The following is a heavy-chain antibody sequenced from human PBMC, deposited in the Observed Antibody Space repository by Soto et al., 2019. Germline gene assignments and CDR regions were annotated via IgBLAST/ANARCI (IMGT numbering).Heavy chain of an antibody. CDR3: EKEGGDSQDGITDYGMDV. CDR2: ISYDGSNK. V-gene: IGHV3-30*18. Sequence: GGALRLSCAASGFTFSIYGMHLVRQSPGKGLEWVAVISYDGSNKYYADSVKGRFTISRDNSKNTLYLQMNSLRAEDTAVYYCEKEGGDSQDGITDYGMDVWGQGPTVTVSS. CDR1: GFTFSIYG. J-gene: IGHJ6*02. D-gene: IGHD1-20*01.